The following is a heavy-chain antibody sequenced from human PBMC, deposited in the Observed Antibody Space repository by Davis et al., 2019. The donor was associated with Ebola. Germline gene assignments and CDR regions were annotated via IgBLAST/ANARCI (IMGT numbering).Heavy chain of an antibody. CDR3: GGGGGDYDGGGVEY. D-gene: IGHD4-17*01. V-gene: IGHV1-46*01. J-gene: IGHJ4*02. CDR2: INPSGGST. CDR1: GYTFTSYY. Sequence: ASVQVSCKASGYTFTSYYMHWVRQAPGQGLEWMGIINPSGGSTSYAQKFQGRVTMTRDTSTSTVYMGLSSLRSEDTAVYYCGGGGGDYDGGGVEYWGQGTLVTVSS.